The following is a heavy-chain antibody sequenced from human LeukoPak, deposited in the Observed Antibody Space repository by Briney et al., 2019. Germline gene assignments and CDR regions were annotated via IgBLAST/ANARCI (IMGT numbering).Heavy chain of an antibody. D-gene: IGHD1-26*01. V-gene: IGHV3-30-3*01. CDR1: GFTFSTYA. J-gene: IGHJ4*02. CDR3: AKDLTYSGSSFDY. Sequence: GGSLRLSCAASGFTFSTYAMHWVRQAPGKGLEWVALISYDGNNKYSADSVKGRFTISRDNSKNTLYLQMHSLRAEDTAVYYCAKDLTYSGSSFDYWGQGTLVTVSS. CDR2: ISYDGNNK.